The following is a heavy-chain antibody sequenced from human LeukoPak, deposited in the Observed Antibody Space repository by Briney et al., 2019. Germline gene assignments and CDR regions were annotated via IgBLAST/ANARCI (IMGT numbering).Heavy chain of an antibody. CDR2: ISYDGSNK. V-gene: IGHV3-30*18. D-gene: IGHD3-22*01. J-gene: IGHJ1*01. CDR1: GFTFSSYG. CDR3: AKPRTIHYYDSRDAEYFQH. Sequence: PGGSLRLSCAASGFTFSSYGMHWVRQAPGKGLEWVAVISYDGSNKYYADSVKGRFTISRDNSKNTLYLQMNSLRAEDTAVYYCAKPRTIHYYDSRDAEYFQHWGQGTLVTVSS.